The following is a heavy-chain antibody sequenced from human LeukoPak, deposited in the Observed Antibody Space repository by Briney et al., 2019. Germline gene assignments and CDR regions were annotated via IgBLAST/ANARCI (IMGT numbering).Heavy chain of an antibody. CDR3: ARGDSGLHYCFDH. J-gene: IGHJ4*02. CDR2: IIPIFGTT. D-gene: IGHD5-12*01. CDR1: GGTFITHG. V-gene: IGHV1-69*05. Sequence: SVKVSCKASGGTFITHGINWVRQAPGQGLEWMGGIIPIFGTTNYAQKFQGRVTITTDEPTSTGYMELRSLRSDDTAVYFCARGDSGLHYCFDHWGQGTLVTVSS.